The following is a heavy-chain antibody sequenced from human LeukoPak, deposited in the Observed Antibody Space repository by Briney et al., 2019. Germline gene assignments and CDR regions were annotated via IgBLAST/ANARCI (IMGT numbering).Heavy chain of an antibody. V-gene: IGHV4-30-4*08. J-gene: IGHJ4*02. CDR3: ASLGLLHPSK. D-gene: IGHD3-16*01. CDR2: IYYSGST. Sequence: SETLSLTCTVSGASTSDYYWSWIRQPPGKGLEWIGYIYYSGSTYYNPSLKSRVTISVDTSKNQFSLKLSSVTAADTAVYYCASLGLLHPSKWGQGTLVTVSS. CDR1: GASTSDYY.